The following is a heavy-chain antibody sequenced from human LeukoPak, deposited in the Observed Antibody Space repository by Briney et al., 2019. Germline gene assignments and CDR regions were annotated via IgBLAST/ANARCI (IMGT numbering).Heavy chain of an antibody. CDR2: ISSSSSYI. CDR3: SRDSSSWYNWFDP. V-gene: IGHV3-21*01. J-gene: IGHJ5*02. CDR1: GFTFSSYG. Sequence: GGSLRLSCTASGFTFSSYGMNWVRQAPGKGLEWVSSISSSSSYIYYADSVKGRFTISRDNAKNSLYLQMNSLRAEDTAVYYCSRDSSSWYNWFDPWGQGTLVTVSS. D-gene: IGHD6-13*01.